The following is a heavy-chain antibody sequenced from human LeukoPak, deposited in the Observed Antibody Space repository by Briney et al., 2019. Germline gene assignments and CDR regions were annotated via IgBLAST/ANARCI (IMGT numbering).Heavy chain of an antibody. V-gene: IGHV4-39*01. J-gene: IGHJ4*02. CDR3: ASLAVAGLSEGH. D-gene: IGHD6-19*01. CDR2: IYYSGST. CDR1: GGSIRSSYYY. Sequence: KPSETLSLTCTVSGGSIRSSYYYWAWIRQPPGKGLEWIASIYYSGSTYYNPSLKSRVTISVDTSRNQFSLKLSSVTAADTAVYYCASLAVAGLSEGHWGQGTLVIVSS.